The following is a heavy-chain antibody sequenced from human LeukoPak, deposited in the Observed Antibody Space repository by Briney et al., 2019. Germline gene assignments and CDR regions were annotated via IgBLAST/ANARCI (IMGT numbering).Heavy chain of an antibody. CDR3: AREEGYGGYYSTSKSGAFDI. J-gene: IGHJ3*02. V-gene: IGHV3-74*01. CDR2: INSDGSST. Sequence: GGSLRLSCAVSGFTFSSYWMHWVRQAPGKGLVWVSRINSDGSSTSYADSVKGRFTISRDNAKNKLYLQMNSLRAEDTAVYYCAREEGYGGYYSTSKSGAFDIWGQGTMVTVSS. D-gene: IGHD4-17*01. CDR1: GFTFSSYW.